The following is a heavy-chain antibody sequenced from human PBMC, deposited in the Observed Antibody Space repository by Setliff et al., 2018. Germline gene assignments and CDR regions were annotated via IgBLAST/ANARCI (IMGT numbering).Heavy chain of an antibody. CDR1: GFTFSSYG. Sequence: GSLRLSCAASGFTFSSYGMHWVRQAPGKELEWVAVISYDGSNKYYADSVKGRFTISRDNSKNTLYLQMNSLRAEDMAVYYCVREMRVKVDYPVAFDIWGQGTMVTVSS. CDR2: ISYDGSNK. J-gene: IGHJ3*02. D-gene: IGHD5-12*01. V-gene: IGHV3-30*03. CDR3: VREMRVKVDYPVAFDI.